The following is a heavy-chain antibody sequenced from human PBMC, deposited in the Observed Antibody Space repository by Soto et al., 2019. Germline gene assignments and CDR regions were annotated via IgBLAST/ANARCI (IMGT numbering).Heavy chain of an antibody. V-gene: IGHV3-30*18. CDR2: ISYDGSNK. Sequence: GGSLRLSCAASGFTFSGYGMHWVRQAPGKGLEWVAVISYDGSNKYYADSVKGRFTISRDNSKNTLYLQMNSLRAEDTAVYYCAKPIFYYGDYAFFDYWGQGTLVTVSS. J-gene: IGHJ4*02. CDR1: GFTFSGYG. D-gene: IGHD4-17*01. CDR3: AKPIFYYGDYAFFDY.